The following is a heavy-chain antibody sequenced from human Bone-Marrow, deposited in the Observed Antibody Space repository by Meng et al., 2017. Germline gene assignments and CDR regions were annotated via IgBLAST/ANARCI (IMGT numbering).Heavy chain of an antibody. CDR3: ARVSQYNFWSGSYTSTYYFDY. V-gene: IGHV1-18*04. D-gene: IGHD3-3*01. Sequence: ASVKVSCKGSGYSFTSYWIGWVRQAPGQGLEWMGWLSAYKGKTNYAQKLQDRVTMTTDTSTSTAYMELRSLRSDDTAVYYCARVSQYNFWSGSYTSTYYFDYWGQGTLVTVSS. CDR1: GYSFTSYW. CDR2: LSAYKGKT. J-gene: IGHJ4*02.